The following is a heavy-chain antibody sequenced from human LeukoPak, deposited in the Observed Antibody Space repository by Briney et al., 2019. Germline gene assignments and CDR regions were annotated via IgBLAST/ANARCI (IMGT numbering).Heavy chain of an antibody. Sequence: LPGGSLRLSCAASGITFSSYGMSWVRQAPGKGLEWVSSISSTGGTTYYADSVKGRFTISRDNSKNTLYLQMNSLRAEDTAIYYCAKNGDRGAYCTGGTCYPYFYHYMDVWGKGTTVTVSS. CDR2: ISSTGGTT. CDR3: AKNGDRGAYCTGGTCYPYFYHYMDV. D-gene: IGHD2-15*01. CDR1: GITFSSYG. J-gene: IGHJ6*03. V-gene: IGHV3-23*01.